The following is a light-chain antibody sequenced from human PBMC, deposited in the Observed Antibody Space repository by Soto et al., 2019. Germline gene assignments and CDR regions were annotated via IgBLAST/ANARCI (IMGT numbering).Light chain of an antibody. CDR3: QQYNNWPLT. V-gene: IGKV3-15*01. CDR1: QSVSNN. J-gene: IGKJ4*01. Sequence: EIVMTQSPATLSVSPGERATLSCRASQSVSNNLAWYQQKPGQAPRLLIYFASTRATGIPARFSGSGSGTEFTLTISSLQSEDFALYYCQQYNNWPLTFGGGTKVEIK. CDR2: FAS.